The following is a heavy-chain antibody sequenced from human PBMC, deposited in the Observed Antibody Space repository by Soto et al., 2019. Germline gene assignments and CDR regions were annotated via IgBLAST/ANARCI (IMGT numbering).Heavy chain of an antibody. Sequence: GESLKISCAASGFNFSSYGMHWVRQAPGKGLEWVAVISYDGSNKYYADSVKGRFTISRDNSKNTLYLQMNSLRAEDTAVYYCAKRGTREGDYFDYWGQGTLVTVSS. J-gene: IGHJ4*02. D-gene: IGHD3-16*01. CDR2: ISYDGSNK. CDR3: AKRGTREGDYFDY. V-gene: IGHV3-30*18. CDR1: GFNFSSYG.